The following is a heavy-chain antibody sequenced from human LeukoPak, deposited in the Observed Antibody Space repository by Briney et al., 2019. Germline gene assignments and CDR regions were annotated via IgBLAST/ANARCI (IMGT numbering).Heavy chain of an antibody. Sequence: GGSLRLSCAASGFTFSSYWMSWVRQAPGKGLEWVANIKEDGSDKYYVDSVKGRFTISRDNAKNSPYLQMNSLRAEDTAVYYCARASAVAGTREYWGQGTLVTVSS. CDR1: GFTFSSYW. CDR3: ARASAVAGTREY. CDR2: IKEDGSDK. D-gene: IGHD6-19*01. V-gene: IGHV3-7*01. J-gene: IGHJ4*02.